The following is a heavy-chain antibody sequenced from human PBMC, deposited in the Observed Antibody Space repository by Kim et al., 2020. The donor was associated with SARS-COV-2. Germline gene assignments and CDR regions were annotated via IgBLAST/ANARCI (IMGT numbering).Heavy chain of an antibody. J-gene: IGHJ4*02. CDR1: GGSISSSSYY. D-gene: IGHD6-13*01. CDR3: ARAQGYSSSGDY. CDR2: IYYSGST. Sequence: SETLSLTCTVSGGSISSSSYYWGWIRQPPGKGLEWIGSIYYSGSTYYNPSLKSRVTISVDTSKNQFSLKLSSVTAADTAVYYCARAQGYSSSGDYWGQGTLVTVSS. V-gene: IGHV4-39*01.